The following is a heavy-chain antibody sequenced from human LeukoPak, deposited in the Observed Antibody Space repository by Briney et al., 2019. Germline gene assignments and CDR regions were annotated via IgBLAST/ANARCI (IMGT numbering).Heavy chain of an antibody. CDR2: IYYSGST. CDR3: ARNASDSGTSYFDY. CDR1: GGSISSGTYY. Sequence: SETLSLTCTVSGGSISSGTYYWGWIRQPPGKGLEWIGSIYYSGSTSYNPSLKSRVTICVDTSKSQFSLKLDSVTAADTAVYYCARNASDSGTSYFDYWGQGTLVTVSS. J-gene: IGHJ4*02. V-gene: IGHV4-39*01. D-gene: IGHD1-26*01.